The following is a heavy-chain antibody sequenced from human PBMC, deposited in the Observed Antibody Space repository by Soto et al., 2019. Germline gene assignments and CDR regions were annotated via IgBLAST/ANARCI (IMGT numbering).Heavy chain of an antibody. D-gene: IGHD1-7*01. V-gene: IGHV4-30-4*01. CDR3: ARSTGTTFYLDY. J-gene: IGHJ4*02. CDR1: GGSSSSADYG. Sequence: PSETLSLTCTVSGGSSSSADYGWRWIRQPPGQGLGWIGYIYYSGSTYYNPSLKRRVTIAVDTPKNQYSLKLSSVTAADTDVYYCARSTGTTFYLDYGGQGTLVTVS. CDR2: IYYSGST.